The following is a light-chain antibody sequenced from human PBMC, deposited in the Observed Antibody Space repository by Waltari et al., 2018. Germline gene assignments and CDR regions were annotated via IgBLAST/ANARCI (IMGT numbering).Light chain of an antibody. J-gene: IGKJ1*01. CDR1: QGIRND. Sequence: AIQMTQSPSSLSASVGDRVTMTCRASQGIRNDVGWYQQKPGKARQLLIYAACRLQSGVPSRFSGSGSGTDFTLTISSLQPEDFATYYCLQDYNNPWTFGQGTKVEIK. V-gene: IGKV1-6*01. CDR2: AAC. CDR3: LQDYNNPWT.